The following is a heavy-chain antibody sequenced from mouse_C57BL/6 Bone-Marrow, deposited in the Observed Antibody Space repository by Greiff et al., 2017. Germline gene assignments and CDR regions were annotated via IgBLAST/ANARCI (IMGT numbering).Heavy chain of an antibody. V-gene: IGHV1-47*01. CDR1: GYTFTTYP. J-gene: IGHJ2*01. CDR3: ARGGNYGGYYFDY. D-gene: IGHD2-1*01. Sequence: VQLQQSGAELVTPGASVTMSCKASGYTFTTYPIEWMKQNHGKSLEWIGNFHPYNDDTKYNEKFKGKATLTVEKSSSTVYLELSRLTSDDSAVYYCARGGNYGGYYFDYWGQGTTLTVSS. CDR2: FHPYNDDT.